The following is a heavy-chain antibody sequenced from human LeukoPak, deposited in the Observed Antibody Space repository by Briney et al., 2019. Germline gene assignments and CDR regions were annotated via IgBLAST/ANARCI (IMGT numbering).Heavy chain of an antibody. CDR2: IYYSGST. V-gene: IGHV4-39*01. D-gene: IGHD3-10*01. CDR3: ARHPALWFGEPLDY. CDR1: GGSVSSSSYY. Sequence: PSETLSLTCTVSGGSVSSSSYYWGWIRQPPGKGLEWIGSIYYSGSTYYNPSLKSRVTISVDTSKNQFSLKLSSVTAADTAVYYCARHPALWFGEPLDYWGQGTLVTVSS. J-gene: IGHJ4*02.